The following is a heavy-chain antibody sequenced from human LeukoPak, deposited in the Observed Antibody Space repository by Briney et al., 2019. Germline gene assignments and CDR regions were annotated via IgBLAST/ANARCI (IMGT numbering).Heavy chain of an antibody. CDR3: ARRTHSSGWYSGIYYFDY. CDR2: IFYNGNT. Sequence: SETLSLTCTVSGGAIYNYYWSWIRRPPGQGLEWIAYIFYNGNTNYNPSLKSRVTMSVDLSKNQFSLKLSSVTAADTAVYYCARRTHSSGWYSGIYYFDYWGQGTLVTVSS. J-gene: IGHJ4*02. D-gene: IGHD6-19*01. V-gene: IGHV4-59*08. CDR1: GGAIYNYY.